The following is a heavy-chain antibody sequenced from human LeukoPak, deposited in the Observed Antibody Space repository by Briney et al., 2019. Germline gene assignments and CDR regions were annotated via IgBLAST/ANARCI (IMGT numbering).Heavy chain of an antibody. CDR2: IESDGST. J-gene: IGHJ5*01. Sequence: GGSLRLSCEASGFTFSSYWMHWVRQTPGKGLMWVARIESDGSTLYADSVQGRFTISRDNAKKMVYLQMNSVRDDDTAIYYCTRAITYFYGSVTYDWFESWGQGTRVTASS. D-gene: IGHD3-10*01. CDR1: GFTFSSYW. CDR3: TRAITYFYGSVTYDWFES. V-gene: IGHV3-74*01.